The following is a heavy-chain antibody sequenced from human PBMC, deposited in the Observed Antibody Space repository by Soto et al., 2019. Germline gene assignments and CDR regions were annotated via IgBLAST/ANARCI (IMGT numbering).Heavy chain of an antibody. CDR1: GFTIDNYG. D-gene: IGHD3-22*01. CDR3: AKDQRGYYDSSGSQHYYYGMDV. CDR2: MYWKDGNT. J-gene: IGHJ6*02. V-gene: IGHV3-20*04. Sequence: GGSLRLSCAASGFTIDNYGMSWVRQVPGKGLEWVSGMYWKDGNTHYADSVKGRFTISRDNSKNTLYLQMNSLRAEDTAVYCCAKDQRGYYDSSGSQHYYYGMDVWGQGTTVTVSS.